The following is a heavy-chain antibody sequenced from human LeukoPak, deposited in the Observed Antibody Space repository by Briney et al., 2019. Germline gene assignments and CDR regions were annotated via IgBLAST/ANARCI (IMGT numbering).Heavy chain of an antibody. Sequence: GGSLRLSCAASGFTFSGYWMHWVRQAPGKGLVWVSHIDSDGSSTNYADSVKGRFTISRDNAKNTLYLQMNSLRAEDTAVYYCARALRLAVNLDYWGQETLVTVSS. V-gene: IGHV3-74*01. D-gene: IGHD6-19*01. J-gene: IGHJ4*02. CDR3: ARALRLAVNLDY. CDR2: IDSDGSST. CDR1: GFTFSGYW.